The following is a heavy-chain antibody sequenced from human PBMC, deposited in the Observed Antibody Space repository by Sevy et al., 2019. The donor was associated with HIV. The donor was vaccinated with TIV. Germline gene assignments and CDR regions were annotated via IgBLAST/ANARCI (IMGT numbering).Heavy chain of an antibody. CDR2: INSDDTSI. Sequence: GGSLRLSCEASGFPFSSHWMHWVRQGPGQGLVWVSGINSDDTSIPYADSVKGRFTISRDNVKNTLYLQMSSLRAEDTALYYCARGPGVAFHYWGQGTLVTVSS. J-gene: IGHJ4*02. CDR1: GFPFSSHW. V-gene: IGHV3-74*01. CDR3: ARGPGVAFHY. D-gene: IGHD3-10*01.